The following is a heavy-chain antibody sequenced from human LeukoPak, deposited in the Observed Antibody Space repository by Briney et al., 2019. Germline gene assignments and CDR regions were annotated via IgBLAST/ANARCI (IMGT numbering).Heavy chain of an antibody. CDR2: ISSSSSYI. V-gene: IGHV3-21*01. D-gene: IGHD2-21*02. Sequence: GGSLRLSCAASGFTFSSYSMNWVRQAPGKGLEWVSSISSSSSYIYYADSVKGRFTISRDNAKNSLYLQMNSLRAEDTAVYYCAPSRCGGDCYLGPAPNWFDPWGQGTLVTVSS. J-gene: IGHJ5*02. CDR1: GFTFSSYS. CDR3: APSRCGGDCYLGPAPNWFDP.